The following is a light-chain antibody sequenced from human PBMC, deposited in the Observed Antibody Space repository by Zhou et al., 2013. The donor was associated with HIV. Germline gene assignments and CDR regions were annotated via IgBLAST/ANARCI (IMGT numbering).Light chain of an antibody. J-gene: IGKJ1*01. CDR1: QDINNY. CDR3: QQYNTYPPT. V-gene: IGKV1-16*01. CDR2: GAS. Sequence: DIQMTQSPSSLSASVGDRVTITCRASQDINNYLAWFQQKPGEAPKSLIHGASSLQSGVPSRFGGSGSGTDFTLTISSLHPEDLATYYCQQYNTYPPTFGQGTKVEVK.